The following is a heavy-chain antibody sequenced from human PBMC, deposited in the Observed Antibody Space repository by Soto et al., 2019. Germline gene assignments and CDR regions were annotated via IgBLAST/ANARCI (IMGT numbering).Heavy chain of an antibody. Sequence: ASVKVSCKTSGYTFTDYYMHWVRHAPGQGLEWMGWINPNSGGPISAQKFQGRVTMTTDTSTSTAYMELRSLRSDDTAVYYCARDERADCSSTSCYGPIGYYYGMDVWGQGTTVTVSS. CDR2: INPNSGGP. CDR1: GYTFTDYY. V-gene: IGHV1-2*02. J-gene: IGHJ6*02. CDR3: ARDERADCSSTSCYGPIGYYYGMDV. D-gene: IGHD2-2*01.